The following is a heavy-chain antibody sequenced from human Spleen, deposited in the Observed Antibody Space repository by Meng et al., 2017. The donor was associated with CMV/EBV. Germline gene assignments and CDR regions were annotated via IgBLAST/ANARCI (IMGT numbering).Heavy chain of an antibody. V-gene: IGHV3-7*01. CDR3: ARDWSGSDDS. CDR2: IEEDGSET. D-gene: IGHD1-26*01. J-gene: IGHJ4*02. Sequence: EANIEEDGSETCCVDCVRGRFTISRDNAGNTLYLQMNSLRVEDTAVYYCARDWSGSDDSWGQGTLVTVSS.